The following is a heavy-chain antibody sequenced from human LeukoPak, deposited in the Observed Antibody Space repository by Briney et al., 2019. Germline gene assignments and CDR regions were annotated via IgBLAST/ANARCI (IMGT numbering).Heavy chain of an antibody. D-gene: IGHD6-19*01. Sequence: SETLSLTCTVSGDSISRSSDYWGWIRQPPGKGPEWIGRVYYIGSTFYNPSLKSRVTISLDTSKNQFSLKLSSVTAADTAVYYCAGGGQWLVQGYWGQGTLVTVSS. CDR3: AGGGQWLVQGY. J-gene: IGHJ4*02. CDR2: VYYIGST. CDR1: GDSISRSSDY. V-gene: IGHV4-39*07.